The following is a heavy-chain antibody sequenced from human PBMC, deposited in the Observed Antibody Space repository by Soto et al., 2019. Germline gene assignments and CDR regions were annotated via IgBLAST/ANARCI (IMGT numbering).Heavy chain of an antibody. CDR3: ARPIAAPRYYYYGMDV. CDR2: ISSSSSTI. Sequence: TGGSLRLSCAASGFTFSSYSMNWVRQAPGKGLEWVSYISSSSSTIYYADSVKGRFTISRDNAKNSLYLQMNSLRDEDTAVYYCARPIAAPRYYYYGMDVWGQGTTVTVSS. CDR1: GFTFSSYS. V-gene: IGHV3-48*02. D-gene: IGHD6-13*01. J-gene: IGHJ6*02.